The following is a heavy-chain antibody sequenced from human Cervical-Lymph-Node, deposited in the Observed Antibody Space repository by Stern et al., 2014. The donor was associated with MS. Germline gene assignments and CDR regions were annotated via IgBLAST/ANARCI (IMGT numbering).Heavy chain of an antibody. CDR3: ARGLERKVGRGY. D-gene: IGHD1-1*01. CDR2: INPSDGST. V-gene: IGHV1-46*01. CDR1: GYILTTYY. Sequence: QVQLVQSGGEVKKPGASVKVSCQASGYILTTYYIHWVRQAPGQGPEWMGIINPSDGSTEYAQRFQGRITMTRDTSTDTVYMELNSLRSEDTAVYYCARGLERKVGRGYWGQGTLVTVS. J-gene: IGHJ4*02.